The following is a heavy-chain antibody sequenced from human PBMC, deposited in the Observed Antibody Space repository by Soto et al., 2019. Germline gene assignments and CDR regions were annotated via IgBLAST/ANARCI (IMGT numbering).Heavy chain of an antibody. J-gene: IGHJ4*02. CDR1: GGSISGYY. V-gene: IGHV4-4*07. CDR2: MYNSERT. CDR3: AREPLAHSYFDL. Sequence: SETVSLTCTVSGGSISGYYWSWIRQPAGKGLEWIGRMYNSERTNYNPSLKSRVTMSMDTSKNQFSLKLTSVTAADTAVYFCAREPLAHSYFDLWGQGTLVPVSS.